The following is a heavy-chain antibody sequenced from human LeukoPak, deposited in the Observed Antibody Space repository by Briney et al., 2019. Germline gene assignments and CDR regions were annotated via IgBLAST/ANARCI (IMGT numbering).Heavy chain of an antibody. CDR3: ARLDYYDSSGNDAFDI. D-gene: IGHD3-22*01. CDR2: IYYSGST. CDR1: GGSISSYY. V-gene: IGHV4-59*08. Sequence: SETLSLTCTLSGGSISSYYWSWIRQPPGKGLEWIGYIYYSGSTNYNPSLKSRVTISVDTSKNQFSLKLSSVTAADTAVYYCARLDYYDSSGNDAFDIWGQGTMVTVSS. J-gene: IGHJ3*02.